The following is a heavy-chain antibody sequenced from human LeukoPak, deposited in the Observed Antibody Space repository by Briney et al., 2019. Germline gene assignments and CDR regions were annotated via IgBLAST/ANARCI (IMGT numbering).Heavy chain of an antibody. CDR1: GFTFSSYW. CDR3: ARVGSYGSPSDY. CDR2: INSDGSST. Sequence: GGSLRLSCAASGFTFSSYWMHWVRQAPGKGLVWVSRINSDGSSTSYADSVKRRFTISRDNAKNTLYLQMNSLRAEDTAVYYCARVGSYGSPSDYWGQGTLVTVSS. J-gene: IGHJ4*02. D-gene: IGHD3-16*01. V-gene: IGHV3-74*01.